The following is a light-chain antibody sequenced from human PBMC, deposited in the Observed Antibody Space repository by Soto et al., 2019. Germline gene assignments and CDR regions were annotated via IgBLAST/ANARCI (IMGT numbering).Light chain of an antibody. J-gene: IGLJ3*02. Sequence: QSALTQPASVSGSPGQSITISCTGTSSDVGGYNYVSWYQQHPGKAPKLMIYEVSNRPSGVSNRFSGSKSGNTASLTISGLQAEDEADYYCISYTSSNTLNWVFGGGTKVTVL. CDR3: ISYTSSNTLNWV. CDR2: EVS. CDR1: SSDVGGYNY. V-gene: IGLV2-14*01.